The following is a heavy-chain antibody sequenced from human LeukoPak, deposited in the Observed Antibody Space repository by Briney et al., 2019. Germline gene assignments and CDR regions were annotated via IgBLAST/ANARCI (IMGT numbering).Heavy chain of an antibody. V-gene: IGHV4-59*01. CDR2: IYYSGST. CDR1: GGSISIYY. Sequence: PSETLSLTCTVSGGSISIYYWSWIRQPPGKGLEWIGYIYYSGSTNYNPSLKSRVTISVDTSKNQFSLKLSSVTAADTAVFYCGRDQGDCSGGSCYVWFDPWGQGTLVTVSS. CDR3: GRDQGDCSGGSCYVWFDP. D-gene: IGHD2-15*01. J-gene: IGHJ5*02.